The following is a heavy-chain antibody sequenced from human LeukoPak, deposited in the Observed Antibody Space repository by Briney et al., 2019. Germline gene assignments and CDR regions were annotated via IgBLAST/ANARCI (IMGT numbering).Heavy chain of an antibody. J-gene: IGHJ3*02. CDR2: IKQDESEK. D-gene: IGHD3-3*01. CDR3: ARTYDFGRGPPGDAFDN. Sequence: GGSLRLSCAASGFTFSSYRMSWVRQAPGKGLEWVANIKQDESEKYYVDSVKGRFTISRDNAKNSLFLQMDGLRVDDTAVYYCARTYDFGRGPPGDAFDNWGPGTWVIVSS. CDR1: GFTFSSYR. V-gene: IGHV3-7*01.